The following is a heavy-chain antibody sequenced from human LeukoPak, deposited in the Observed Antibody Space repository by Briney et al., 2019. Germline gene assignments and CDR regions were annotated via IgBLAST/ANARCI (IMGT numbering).Heavy chain of an antibody. Sequence: GGSLRLSCAAPGFTSSSYAMSWVRQAPGKGLEWVSSITGSGAKTYYADSVKGRFTISRDDSKRILYLQMNSLRAEDTAVYYCAKGRGLFPSSNDYWGQGTLVTVSS. CDR2: ITGSGAKT. D-gene: IGHD3-10*01. V-gene: IGHV3-23*01. CDR3: AKGRGLFPSSNDY. CDR1: GFTSSSYA. J-gene: IGHJ4*02.